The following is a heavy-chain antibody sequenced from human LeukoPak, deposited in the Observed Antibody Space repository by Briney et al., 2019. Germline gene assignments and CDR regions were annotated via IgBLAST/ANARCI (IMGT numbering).Heavy chain of an antibody. J-gene: IGHJ6*02. V-gene: IGHV3-30-3*01. CDR2: ISYDGSNK. CDR3: ARDKVGSSSPRYYYYGMDV. CDR1: GFTFSSYA. Sequence: GGPLRLSCAASGFTFSSYAMHWARQAPGKGLEWVAVISYDGSNKYYADSVKGRFTISRDNSKNTLYLQMNSLRAEDTAVYYCARDKVGSSSPRYYYYGMDVWGQGTTVTVSS. D-gene: IGHD6-6*01.